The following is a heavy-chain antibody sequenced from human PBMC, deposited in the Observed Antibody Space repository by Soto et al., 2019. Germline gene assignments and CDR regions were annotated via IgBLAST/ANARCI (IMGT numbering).Heavy chain of an antibody. Sequence: SLRLSCEASGFAFTTYWMHWVRQAPGKGLVWVSGIKSDGTTTTYADPVKGRFTISRDNAKNTLYLQMSSLSAEDTAVYYCASLFASNYTPLPFEQWGQGTQVTVSS. CDR1: GFAFTTYW. V-gene: IGHV3-74*01. D-gene: IGHD2-2*02. CDR2: IKSDGTTT. CDR3: ASLFASNYTPLPFEQ. J-gene: IGHJ4*02.